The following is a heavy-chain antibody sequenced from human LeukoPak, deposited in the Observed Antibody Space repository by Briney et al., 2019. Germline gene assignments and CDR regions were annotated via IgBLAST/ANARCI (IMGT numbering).Heavy chain of an antibody. CDR2: VSYSGNT. Sequence: PSETLSLTCTVSGGSISGHIWSWIRQPPGKGLEWIGYVSYSGNTNYNPSFNGRVTISLDTSKSQFSLSLNSVTAADTAVYFCARGGASSRYFGYWGQGTLVTVSS. J-gene: IGHJ4*02. D-gene: IGHD1-26*01. CDR1: GGSISGHI. V-gene: IGHV4-59*11. CDR3: ARGGASSRYFGY.